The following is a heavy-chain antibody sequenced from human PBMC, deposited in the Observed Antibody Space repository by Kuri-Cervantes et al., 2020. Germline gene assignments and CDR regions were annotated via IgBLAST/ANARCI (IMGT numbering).Heavy chain of an antibody. CDR1: GFTFDDYA. Sequence: GGSLRLSCAASGFTFDDYAMRWVRQAPGKGLEWVSGISWNSGSIGYADSVKGRFTISRDNAKNSLYLQMNSLRAEDTAVYYCARDKGFGELSQYGMDVWGQGTTVTVSS. V-gene: IGHV3-9*01. CDR2: ISWNSGSI. J-gene: IGHJ6*02. D-gene: IGHD3-10*01. CDR3: ARDKGFGELSQYGMDV.